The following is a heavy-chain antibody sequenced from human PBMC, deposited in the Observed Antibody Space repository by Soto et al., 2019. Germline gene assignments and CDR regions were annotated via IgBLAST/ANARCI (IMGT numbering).Heavy chain of an antibody. V-gene: IGHV3-9*01. Sequence: EVPLVESGGGLVQPGRSLRLSCAASGFTFDDYAMHWVRQAPGKGLEWVSGISWNSGSIGYADSVKGRFTISRDNAKNSLYLQMNSLRAEDTALYYCAKDRGSGWYYFDYWGQGTLVTVSS. CDR2: ISWNSGSI. D-gene: IGHD6-19*01. CDR1: GFTFDDYA. CDR3: AKDRGSGWYYFDY. J-gene: IGHJ4*02.